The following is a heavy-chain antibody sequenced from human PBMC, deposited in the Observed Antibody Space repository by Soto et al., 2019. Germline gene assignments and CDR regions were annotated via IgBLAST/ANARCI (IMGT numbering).Heavy chain of an antibody. CDR2: IDYSGST. J-gene: IGHJ2*01. V-gene: IGHV4-59*08. CDR1: GGSISSNY. CDR3: ARHNTYWYFDL. Sequence: PSETLSLTCTVSGGSISSNYWSWIRQPPGKGLEWIGHIDYSGSTNYNPSLKSRVTMSVDTSKNQFSLKLTSVTAADTAVYYCARHNTYWYFDLWGRGTLVTVSS.